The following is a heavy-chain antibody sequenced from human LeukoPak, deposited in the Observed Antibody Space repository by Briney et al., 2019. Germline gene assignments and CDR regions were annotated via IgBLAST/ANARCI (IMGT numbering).Heavy chain of an antibody. D-gene: IGHD4-17*01. CDR3: ARDDVNYGHYGEFEC. CDR2: TYYRSKWYY. V-gene: IGHV6-1*01. CDR1: GDSVSRNRAA. J-gene: IGHJ4*02. Sequence: SQTLSLTCAISGDSVSRNRAAWNWIRQSPSRGLEWLGRTYYRSKWYYDYAVSVKSRITINPDTSKNQFSLQLNSVTPEDTAVYYCARDDVNYGHYGEFECWGQGTLVTVSS.